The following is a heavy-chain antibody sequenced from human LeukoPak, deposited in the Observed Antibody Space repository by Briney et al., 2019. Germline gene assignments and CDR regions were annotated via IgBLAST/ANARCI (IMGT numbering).Heavy chain of an antibody. CDR3: ARHPPHEDGDKRGFDS. V-gene: IGHV4-39*01. D-gene: IGHD5-24*01. CDR2: ICHSGST. CDR1: GGSISSRNYC. Sequence: SETLSLTCTVSGGSISSRNYCWGWFRQSPGKGLEWIAYICHSGSTYYNPSLKSRVTISVDTSKNHFSLMLTSVSAADTAVYHCARHPPHEDGDKRGFDSWGQGTLVTVSS. J-gene: IGHJ4*02.